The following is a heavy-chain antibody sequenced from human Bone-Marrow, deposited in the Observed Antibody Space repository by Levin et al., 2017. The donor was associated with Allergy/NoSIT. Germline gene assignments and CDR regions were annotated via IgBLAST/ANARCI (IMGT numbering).Heavy chain of an antibody. V-gene: IGHV4-39*07. J-gene: IGHJ5*02. Sequence: PSETLSLTCTVSGGSISSSSYYWGWIRQPPGKGLEWIGSIYYSGSTYYNPSLKSRVTISVDTSKNQFSLKLSSVTAADTAVYYCARPTHCSSTSCYTEVGNSGWFDPWGQGTLVTVSS. D-gene: IGHD2-2*02. CDR1: GGSISSSSYY. CDR3: ARPTHCSSTSCYTEVGNSGWFDP. CDR2: IYYSGST.